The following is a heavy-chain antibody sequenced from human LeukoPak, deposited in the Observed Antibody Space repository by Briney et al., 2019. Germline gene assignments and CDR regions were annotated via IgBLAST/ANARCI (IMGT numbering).Heavy chain of an antibody. CDR3: AREGCNSTSCYAHSFDY. CDR2: INPNSGGT. D-gene: IGHD2-2*01. Sequence: ASVKVSCKASGYTFTGYYMHWVRQAPGQGLEWMGWINPNSGGTNYAQKLQGRVTMTRDTSISTAYMELSRLRSDDTAVYYCAREGCNSTSCYAHSFDYWGQGTLVTVSS. CDR1: GYTFTGYY. V-gene: IGHV1-2*02. J-gene: IGHJ4*02.